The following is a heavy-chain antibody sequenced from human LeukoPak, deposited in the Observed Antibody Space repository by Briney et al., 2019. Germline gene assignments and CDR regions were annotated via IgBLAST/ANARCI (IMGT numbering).Heavy chain of an antibody. J-gene: IGHJ4*02. Sequence: SETLSLTCAVYGGSFSGYYWSWIRQPPGKGLEWIGEIDHSGSTNYNPSLKSRVTISVDTSKNQFSLKLSSVTAADTAVYYCARGDDYGDYFDYWGQGTLVTVSS. D-gene: IGHD4-17*01. CDR2: IDHSGST. CDR3: ARGDDYGDYFDY. V-gene: IGHV4-34*01. CDR1: GGSFSGYY.